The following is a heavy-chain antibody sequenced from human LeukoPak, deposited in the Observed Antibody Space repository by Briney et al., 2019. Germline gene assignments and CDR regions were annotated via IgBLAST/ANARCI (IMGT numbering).Heavy chain of an antibody. CDR3: ATLGEDKTDTPFDY. Sequence: ASVKVSCKPSGYTFIDYYVHWIRQAPGQGLEWMGRINPSTGGTDFAQKFQGKVSMTRDTSISTAYMELSRLGSDDTAVYYCATLGEDKTDTPFDYWGQGTLVTVSP. V-gene: IGHV1-2*06. CDR1: GYTFIDYY. D-gene: IGHD3-16*01. CDR2: INPSTGGT. J-gene: IGHJ4*02.